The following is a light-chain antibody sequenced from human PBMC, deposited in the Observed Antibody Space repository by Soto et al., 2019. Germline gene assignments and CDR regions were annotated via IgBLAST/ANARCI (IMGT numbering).Light chain of an antibody. CDR3: QQYNNWPSLT. V-gene: IGKV3-15*01. Sequence: DIVMTQTPATLSVSPGEGATLSCRASQSVRSNLAWYQQKPGQAPRLLISSASTRATGIPARFSGSGSGTEFTLTISSLQSEDFAIYYCQQYNNWPSLTFGGGTKVDIK. CDR2: SAS. J-gene: IGKJ4*01. CDR1: QSVRSN.